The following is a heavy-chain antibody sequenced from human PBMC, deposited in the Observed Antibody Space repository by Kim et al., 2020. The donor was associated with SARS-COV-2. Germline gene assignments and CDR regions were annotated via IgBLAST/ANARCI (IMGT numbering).Heavy chain of an antibody. J-gene: IGHJ6*03. Sequence: SVKVSCKASGGTFSSYAISWVRQAPGQGLEWMGRIIPILGIANYAQKFQGRVTITADKSTSTAYMELSSLRSEDTAVYYCARAVPSYSSSFYMDVWGKGTTVTVSS. V-gene: IGHV1-69*04. CDR3: ARAVPSYSSSFYMDV. CDR2: IIPILGIA. CDR1: GGTFSSYA. D-gene: IGHD6-6*01.